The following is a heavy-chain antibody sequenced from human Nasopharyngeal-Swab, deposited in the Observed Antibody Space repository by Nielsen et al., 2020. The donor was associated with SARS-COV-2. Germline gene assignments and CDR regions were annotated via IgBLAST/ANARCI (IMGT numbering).Heavy chain of an antibody. J-gene: IGHJ5*02. CDR3: ARERVTGAATENWFDP. V-gene: IGHV4-59*01. CDR1: GGSISSYY. Sequence: SETLSLTCTVSGGSISSYYWSWIRQPPGKGLEWIGYIYYSGSTNCNPSLKSRVTISVDTSKNQLSLKLSSVTAADTAVYYCARERVTGAATENWFDPWGQGTLVTVSS. D-gene: IGHD6-25*01. CDR2: IYYSGST.